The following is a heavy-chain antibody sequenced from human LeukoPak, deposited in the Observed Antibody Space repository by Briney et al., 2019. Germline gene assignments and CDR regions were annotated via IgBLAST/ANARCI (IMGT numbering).Heavy chain of an antibody. CDR1: GFTFSSYG. Sequence: GGSLRLSCAASGFTFSSYGMHWVRQAPGKGLECVALISYDGSKKYYADSVKGRFTISRDDSKNTVYLQMNSLRAEDTAVYYCAKVWVITDFDYWGQGTLVTVSS. CDR2: ISYDGSKK. D-gene: IGHD3-22*01. CDR3: AKVWVITDFDY. V-gene: IGHV3-30*18. J-gene: IGHJ4*02.